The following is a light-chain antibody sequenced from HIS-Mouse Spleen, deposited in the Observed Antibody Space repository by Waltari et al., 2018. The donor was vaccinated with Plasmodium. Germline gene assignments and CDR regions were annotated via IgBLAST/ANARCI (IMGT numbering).Light chain of an antibody. CDR3: QQANSFPWT. CDR2: AAS. J-gene: IGKJ1*01. Sequence: DIQLTQSPSFLSASVGDRVTITCRASHGISSYLAWYQQKPGKAPKLLIYAASTLQSGVPSRFSGSGSGTEFTLTISSLQPEDFATYYCQQANSFPWTFGQGTKVEIK. CDR1: HGISSY. V-gene: IGKV1-9*01.